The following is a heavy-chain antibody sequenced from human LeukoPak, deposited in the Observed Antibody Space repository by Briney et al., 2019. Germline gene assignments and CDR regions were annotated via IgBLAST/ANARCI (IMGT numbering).Heavy chain of an antibody. Sequence: ASVKVSCKASGYTFTGYYMHWVRQAPGQGLEWMGWINPNSGGTNYAQKFQGRVTMTRDTSISTAYMELSRLRSDDTAVYYCAGNGLATYYYYYMDVWGKGTTVTVSS. J-gene: IGHJ6*03. D-gene: IGHD2-8*01. CDR1: GYTFTGYY. V-gene: IGHV1-2*02. CDR3: AGNGLATYYYYYMDV. CDR2: INPNSGGT.